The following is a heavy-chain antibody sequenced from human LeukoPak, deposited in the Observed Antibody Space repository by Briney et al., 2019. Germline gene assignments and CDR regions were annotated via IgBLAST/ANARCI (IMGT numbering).Heavy chain of an antibody. V-gene: IGHV4-39*01. D-gene: IGHD5-18*01. Sequence: TSQTLSLTCTVSGDSISTSNSYWGWIRQPPGKGLEWIGSIYYSGNTYYNASLKSRVTISVDTSKNQFSLKLSSVTAADTAVYYCARGPRIQLWFKYSYYYMDVWGKGTTVTVSS. CDR2: IYYSGNT. J-gene: IGHJ6*03. CDR1: GDSISTSNSY. CDR3: ARGPRIQLWFKYSYYYMDV.